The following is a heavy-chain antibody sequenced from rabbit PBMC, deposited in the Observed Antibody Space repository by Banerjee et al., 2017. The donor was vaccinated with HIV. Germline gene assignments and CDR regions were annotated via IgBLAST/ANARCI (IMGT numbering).Heavy chain of an antibody. J-gene: IGHJ4*01. Sequence: QEQLEESGGDLVKPEGSLTLTCTASGFSFSSSYWICWVRQAPGKGLEWIACIYAGNSGSTWYASWVKGRFTISKTSSTTVTLQMTSLTAADTATYFCARAGVGYGYALYLWGPGTLVTVS. V-gene: IGHV1S45*01. CDR2: IYAGNSGST. CDR3: ARAGVGYGYALYL. CDR1: GFSFSSSYW. D-gene: IGHD6-1*01.